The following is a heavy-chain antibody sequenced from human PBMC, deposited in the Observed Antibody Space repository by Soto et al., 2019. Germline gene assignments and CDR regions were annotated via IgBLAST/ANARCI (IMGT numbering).Heavy chain of an antibody. CDR1: GGSISSSSYY. D-gene: IGHD2-2*01. J-gene: IGHJ6*03. CDR3: ARLDCSSTSCYAHYYYYMDV. CDR2: IYYSGST. Sequence: SETLSLTCTVSGGSISSSSYYWGWIRQPPGKGLEWIGSIYYSGSTYYNPSLKSRVTISVDTSKNQFSLKLSSVTAADTAVYYCARLDCSSTSCYAHYYYYMDVWGKGTTVTVSS. V-gene: IGHV4-39*01.